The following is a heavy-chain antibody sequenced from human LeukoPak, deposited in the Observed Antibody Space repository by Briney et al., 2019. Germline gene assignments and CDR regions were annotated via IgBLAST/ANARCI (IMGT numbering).Heavy chain of an antibody. D-gene: IGHD2-2*01. V-gene: IGHV4-34*01. CDR2: INHSGST. Sequence: PSETLSLTCAVYGGSFSGYYWSWIRRPPGKGLEWIGEINHSGSTNYNPSLKSRVTISVDTSKNQFSLKLSSVTAADTAVYYCARRRIVVVPAALNWFDPWGQGTLVTVSS. CDR1: GGSFSGYY. J-gene: IGHJ5*02. CDR3: ARRRIVVVPAALNWFDP.